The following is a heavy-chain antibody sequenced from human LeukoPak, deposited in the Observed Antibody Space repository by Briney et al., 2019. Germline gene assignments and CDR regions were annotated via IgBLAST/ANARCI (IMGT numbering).Heavy chain of an antibody. V-gene: IGHV4-34*01. CDR2: INHSGST. CDR3: ARAPRGVLLWFGESFDY. J-gene: IGHJ4*02. Sequence: PSGTLSLTCAVYGGSFSGYYWSWIRQPPGKGLEWIGEINHSGSTNYNPSLKSRVTISVDTSKNQFSLKLSSVTAADTAVYYCARAPRGVLLWFGESFDYWGQGTLVTVSS. CDR1: GGSFSGYY. D-gene: IGHD3-10*01.